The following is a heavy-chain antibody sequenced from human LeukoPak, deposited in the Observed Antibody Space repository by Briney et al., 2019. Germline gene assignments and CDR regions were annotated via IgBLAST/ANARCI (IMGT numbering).Heavy chain of an antibody. J-gene: IGHJ6*02. V-gene: IGHV3-30*18. CDR2: ISYDGSKN. CDR1: GFTFSSYD. CDR3: AKDVQSTPYYYYGLDV. D-gene: IGHD2-15*01. Sequence: PGGSLRLSCAASGFTFSSYDMHWVRQAPGKGLEWVAVISYDGSKNYYGDSVKGRFTISRDNSKNTLYLQMNSLRAEDTAVYYCAKDVQSTPYYYYGLDVWGQGTTVTVSS.